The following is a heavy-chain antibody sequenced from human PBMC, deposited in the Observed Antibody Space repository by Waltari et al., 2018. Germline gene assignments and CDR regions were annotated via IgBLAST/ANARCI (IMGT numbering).Heavy chain of an antibody. CDR2: ISSSSYI. CDR1: GFTFSSYS. Sequence: EVQLVESGGGLVKPGGSMRLSCAASGFTFSSYSMNWFRPATGKGLEWVSSISSSSYIYYADSVKGRFTISRDNAKNSLYLQMNSLRAEDTAVYYCARDHESFDYWGQGTLVTVSS. J-gene: IGHJ4*02. V-gene: IGHV3-21*01. CDR3: ARDHESFDY.